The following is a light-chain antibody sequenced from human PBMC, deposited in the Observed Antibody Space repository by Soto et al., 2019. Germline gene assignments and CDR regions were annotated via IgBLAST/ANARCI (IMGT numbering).Light chain of an antibody. V-gene: IGKV1-39*01. Sequence: DIQMNQSPSSLSASVGDRVTITCRARQSISNYLNWYQQKPGKAPNVLIYAASSLRSGVPSRFSGSGSGKDFTLTISSLQPEDFATYYCQQTYSSPLTFGGGTKGEIK. CDR1: QSISNY. CDR3: QQTYSSPLT. CDR2: AAS. J-gene: IGKJ4*01.